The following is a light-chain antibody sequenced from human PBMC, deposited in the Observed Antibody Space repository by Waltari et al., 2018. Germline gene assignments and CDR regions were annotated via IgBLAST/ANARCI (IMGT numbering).Light chain of an antibody. CDR2: WAS. Sequence: DIVMTQSPDSLAVSLGESATINCKSSQSVLYSSNNTNYLAWYQQKPGQPPKLLIYWASTRESGVPVRFSGSGSGTDFTLTISSLQAEDVAVYYCQQYLSTPPTFGHGTKVEIK. V-gene: IGKV4-1*01. CDR1: QSVLYSSNNTNY. CDR3: QQYLSTPPT. J-gene: IGKJ1*01.